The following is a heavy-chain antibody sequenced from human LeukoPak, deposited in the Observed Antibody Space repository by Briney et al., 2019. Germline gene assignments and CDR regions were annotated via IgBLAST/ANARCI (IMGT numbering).Heavy chain of an antibody. Sequence: GGSLRLSCTASGFTFGDYAMSWVRQAPGKGLECVGYIRGNTEGGTTEYAAAVKGRFTISRDDSKSIAYLQMNSLQSEDTAVYYRAREGVPRFRYFDSWGQGTLVTVSS. CDR1: GFTFGDYA. D-gene: IGHD3-10*01. J-gene: IGHJ4*02. CDR2: IRGNTEGGTT. V-gene: IGHV3-49*04. CDR3: AREGVPRFRYFDS.